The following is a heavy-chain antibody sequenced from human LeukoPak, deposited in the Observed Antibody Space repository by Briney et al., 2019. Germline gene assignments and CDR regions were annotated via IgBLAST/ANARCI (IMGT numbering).Heavy chain of an antibody. Sequence: ASVKVCCKASGYTFTSYGISRVRQAPGQGLEWMGWISAYNGNTNYAQKLQGRVTMTTDTSTSTAYMELRSLRSDDTAVYYCARDGRYYDSSGDEEIDYWGQGTLVTVSS. CDR3: ARDGRYYDSSGDEEIDY. D-gene: IGHD3-22*01. J-gene: IGHJ4*02. V-gene: IGHV1-18*01. CDR2: ISAYNGNT. CDR1: GYTFTSYG.